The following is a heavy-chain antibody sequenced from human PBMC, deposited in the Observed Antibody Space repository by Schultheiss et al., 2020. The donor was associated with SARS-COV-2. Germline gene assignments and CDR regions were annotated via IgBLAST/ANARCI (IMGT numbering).Heavy chain of an antibody. J-gene: IGHJ6*03. D-gene: IGHD7-27*01. CDR3: ARAKSDSWGYYYYHMDV. CDR2: IYYTGST. V-gene: IGHV4-59*08. CDR1: GGSISGYY. Sequence: SETLSLTCTVSGGSISGYYWSWIRQTPEKGLEWIAYIYYTGSTNYNPSLKSRVTISVDTSKNQFSLKLNSVTAADTAIYYCARAKSDSWGYYYYHMDVWGKGTTVTVSS.